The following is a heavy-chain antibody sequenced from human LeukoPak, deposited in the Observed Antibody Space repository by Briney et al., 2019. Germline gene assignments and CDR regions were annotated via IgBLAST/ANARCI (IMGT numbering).Heavy chain of an antibody. D-gene: IGHD2-2*01. CDR1: GYTFTSYG. CDR3: ARDVVVPAAIDYFDY. Sequence: ASVKVSCKASGYTFTSYGISWVRQAPGQGLEWMGWISAYNGNTNYAQKLQGRVTMTTDTSTSTAYMELRSLRSDDTAVYYCARDVVVPAAIDYFDYWGQGTLVTVSS. J-gene: IGHJ4*02. V-gene: IGHV1-18*01. CDR2: ISAYNGNT.